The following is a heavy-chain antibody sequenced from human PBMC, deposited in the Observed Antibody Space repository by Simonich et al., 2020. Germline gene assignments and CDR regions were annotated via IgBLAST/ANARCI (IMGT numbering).Heavy chain of an antibody. CDR2: ISSRSSYI. CDR3: ARDAAGDY. V-gene: IGHV3-21*01. J-gene: IGHJ4*02. Sequence: EVQLVESGGGLVKPGGSLRLSCAASGFTFSSYSMNWVRQAPGKGVEGGSSISSRSSYIYYADSVKGRFTISRDNAKNSLYLQMNSLRAEDTAVYYCARDAAGDYWGQGTLVTVSS. D-gene: IGHD6-13*01. CDR1: GFTFSSYS.